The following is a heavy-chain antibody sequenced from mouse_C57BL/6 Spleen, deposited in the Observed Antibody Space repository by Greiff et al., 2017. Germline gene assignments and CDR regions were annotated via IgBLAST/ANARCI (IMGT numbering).Heavy chain of an antibody. V-gene: IGHV5-9-1*02. CDR2: ISSGGDYI. CDR3: TRDGGITTVVADYYAMDD. Sequence: EVKLVESGEGLVKPGGSLKLSCAASGFTFSSYAMSWVRQTPEKRLEWVAYISSGGDYIYYADTVKGRFTISRDNARNTLYLQMSSLKFEDTAMYYCTRDGGITTVVADYYAMDDWGQGTSVTVAS. J-gene: IGHJ4*01. D-gene: IGHD1-1*01. CDR1: GFTFSSYA.